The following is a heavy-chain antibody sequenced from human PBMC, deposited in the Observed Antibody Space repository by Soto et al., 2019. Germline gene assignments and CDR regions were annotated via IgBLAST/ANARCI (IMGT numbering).Heavy chain of an antibody. Sequence: VTVSCKASGGTFSSYAISWVRQAPGQGLEWMGGIIPIFGTANYAQKFQGRVTITADESTSTAYMELSSLRSEDTAVYYCARDPPAAGYYGMDVWGQGTTVTVSS. CDR1: GGTFSSYA. D-gene: IGHD6-25*01. J-gene: IGHJ6*02. CDR2: IIPIFGTA. V-gene: IGHV1-69*01. CDR3: ARDPPAAGYYGMDV.